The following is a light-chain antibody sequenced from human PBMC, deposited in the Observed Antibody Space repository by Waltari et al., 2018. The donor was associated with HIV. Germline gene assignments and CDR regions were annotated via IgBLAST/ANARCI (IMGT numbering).Light chain of an antibody. CDR1: QGISTW. CDR2: AAS. CDR3: QQADSFPYT. V-gene: IGKV1-12*01. J-gene: IGKJ2*01. Sequence: DIQMTQSPSSVSASVGDRVTITCRASQGISTWLGWYQQKPGKAPKLLIYAASTLQIGVPSRFSGSGSGTDFTLTISSLQPEDVASYYCQQADSFPYTFGQGTKLEIK.